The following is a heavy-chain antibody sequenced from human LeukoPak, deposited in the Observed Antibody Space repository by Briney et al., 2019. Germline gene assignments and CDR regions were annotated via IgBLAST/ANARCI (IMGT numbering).Heavy chain of an antibody. Sequence: GGSLRLSCAASGFTFSSYSMNWVRQAPGKGLEWVSSISSSSSYIYYADSVKGRFTISRDNAKNSLYLQMNSLRAEDTAVYYWARGDSSSWYYFDYWGQGTLVTVSS. D-gene: IGHD6-13*01. CDR3: ARGDSSSWYYFDY. J-gene: IGHJ4*02. CDR1: GFTFSSYS. CDR2: ISSSSSYI. V-gene: IGHV3-21*01.